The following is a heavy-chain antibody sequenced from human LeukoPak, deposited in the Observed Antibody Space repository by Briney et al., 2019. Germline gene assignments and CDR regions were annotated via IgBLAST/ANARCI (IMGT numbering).Heavy chain of an antibody. Sequence: GASVKVSCKASGYTFTGYYMHWVRQAPGKGLEWVANIKQDGSEKYYVDSVKGRFTISRDNAKNSLYLDMDSLRAEDTALYHCARALYGDYYFYGLDVWGQGTTVTVSS. V-gene: IGHV3-7*03. D-gene: IGHD4-17*01. CDR1: GYTFTGYY. J-gene: IGHJ6*02. CDR3: ARALYGDYYFYGLDV. CDR2: IKQDGSEK.